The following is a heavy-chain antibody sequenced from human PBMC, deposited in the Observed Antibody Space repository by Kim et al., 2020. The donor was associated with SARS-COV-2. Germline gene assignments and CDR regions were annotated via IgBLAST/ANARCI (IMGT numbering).Heavy chain of an antibody. V-gene: IGHV3-11*03. CDR2: ISSSSSYT. J-gene: IGHJ3*02. D-gene: IGHD6-13*01. CDR3: ASAGYSSSWYRALDI. Sequence: GGSLRLSCAASGFTFSDYYMSWIRQAPGKGLEWVSYISSSSSYTNYADSVKGRFTISRDNAKNSLYLQMNSLRAEDTAVYYCASAGYSSSWYRALDIWGQGTMVTVSS. CDR1: GFTFSDYY.